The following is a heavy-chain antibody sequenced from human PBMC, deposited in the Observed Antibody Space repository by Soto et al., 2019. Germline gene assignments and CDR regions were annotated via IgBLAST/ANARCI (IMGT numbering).Heavy chain of an antibody. CDR1: GYTFTSYG. CDR3: ARDTPGATMIVVVITKGPGAFDI. V-gene: IGHV1-18*01. J-gene: IGHJ3*02. Sequence: ASVKVSCKASGYTFTSYGISWVRQAPGQGLEWMGWISAYNGNTNYAQKLQGRVTMTTDTSTSTAYMELRSLRSDDTAVYYCARDTPGATMIVVVITKGPGAFDIWGQGTMVTVSS. CDR2: ISAYNGNT. D-gene: IGHD3-22*01.